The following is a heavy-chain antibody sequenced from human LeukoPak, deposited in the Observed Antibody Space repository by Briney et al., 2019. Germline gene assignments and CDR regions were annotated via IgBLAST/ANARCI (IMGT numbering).Heavy chain of an antibody. CDR1: CCSISSGYY. Sequence: PSETLSLTCTVSCCSISSGYYWGWIRQPPGKGLEWIGSIYHSGSTYYNPSLKSRVTISVDTSKNQFSLQLSSVTAADTAVYYCASLTGMSDYWGQGTLVTVSS. CDR3: ASLTGMSDY. J-gene: IGHJ4*02. V-gene: IGHV4-38-2*02. CDR2: IYHSGST. D-gene: IGHD1-20*01.